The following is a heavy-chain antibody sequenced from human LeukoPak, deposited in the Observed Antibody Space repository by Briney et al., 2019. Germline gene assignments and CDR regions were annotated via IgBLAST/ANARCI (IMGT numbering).Heavy chain of an antibody. Sequence: GGSLRLSCAASGFTFSVYAMSWVRQAPGKGLEWVSAISATDSRPYYADSVKGRFTISRDNSKSTLYLQLNGLRGEDTAIYYCAKDLSYGFDYWGQGTLVTVSS. V-gene: IGHV3-23*01. CDR1: GFTFSVYA. CDR3: AKDLSYGFDY. J-gene: IGHJ4*02. CDR2: ISATDSRP. D-gene: IGHD5-18*01.